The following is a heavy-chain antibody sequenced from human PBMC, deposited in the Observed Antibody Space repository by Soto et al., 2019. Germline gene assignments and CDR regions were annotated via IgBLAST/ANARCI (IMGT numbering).Heavy chain of an antibody. V-gene: IGHV4-30-4*01. J-gene: IGHJ5*02. CDR1: GGSISSGDYY. D-gene: IGHD2-15*01. CDR3: AGVVAATPWFDP. Sequence: PSETLSLTCTVSGGSISSGDYYWSWIRQPPGKGLEWIGYIYYSGSTYYNPSLKSRVTISVDTSKNQFSLKLSSVTAADTAVYYCAGVVAATPWFDPWGQGTLVTVSS. CDR2: IYYSGST.